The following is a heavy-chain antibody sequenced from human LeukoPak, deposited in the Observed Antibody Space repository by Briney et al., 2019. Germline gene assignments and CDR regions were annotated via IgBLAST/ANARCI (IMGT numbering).Heavy chain of an antibody. CDR3: ARDLGGPMDV. D-gene: IGHD3-16*01. Sequence: SETLSLTCTVSGGSISSHYWSWIRQPPGKGLEWIGYIYYSGSTNYNPSLKSRVTISVDTSKNQFSLKLSSVTAADTAVYYCARDLGGPMDVWGKGTTVTVSS. V-gene: IGHV4-59*11. J-gene: IGHJ6*03. CDR2: IYYSGST. CDR1: GGSISSHY.